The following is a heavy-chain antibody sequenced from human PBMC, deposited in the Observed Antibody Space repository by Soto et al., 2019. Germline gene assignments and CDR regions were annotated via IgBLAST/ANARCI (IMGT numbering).Heavy chain of an antibody. CDR2: INPSGGST. V-gene: IGHV1-46*01. J-gene: IGHJ5*02. D-gene: IGHD3-22*01. Sequence: GASVKVSCKASGYTFTSYYMHWVRQAPGQGLEWMGIINPSGGSTSYAQKFQGRVTMTRDTSTSTVYMELSSLRSEDTAVYYCARDIGGVTPYNWFDPWGQGTLVTVSS. CDR1: GYTFTSYY. CDR3: ARDIGGVTPYNWFDP.